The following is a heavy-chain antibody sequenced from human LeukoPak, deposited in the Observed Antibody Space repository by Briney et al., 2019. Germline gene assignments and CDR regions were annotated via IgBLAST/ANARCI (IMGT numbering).Heavy chain of an antibody. CDR2: IASDGSST. J-gene: IGHJ4*02. CDR3: ARGRPHGNDY. D-gene: IGHD4-23*01. Sequence: PGGSPRLSCAASDFIFSNAWMNWVRQAPGKGLVWVSRIASDGSSTTYADSVKGRFSISRDNAKNTLYLQMNSLRVEDTAVYYCARGRPHGNDYWGQGTLVTVSS. V-gene: IGHV3-74*01. CDR1: DFIFSNAW.